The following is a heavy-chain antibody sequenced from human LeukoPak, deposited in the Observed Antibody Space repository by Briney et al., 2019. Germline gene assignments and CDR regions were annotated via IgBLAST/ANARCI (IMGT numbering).Heavy chain of an antibody. V-gene: IGHV3-33*01. Sequence: GGSLRLSCAASGFTFSRFGMHWVRQAPGKGLEWEAVIWFDGSSTYYADSVKGRFTISRDNSKNMLYLQMNSLRVEDTGVYFCARDLVNNGGYDVGFFDYWGQGTLVTVSS. D-gene: IGHD5-12*01. J-gene: IGHJ4*02. CDR1: GFTFSRFG. CDR3: ARDLVNNGGYDVGFFDY. CDR2: IWFDGSST.